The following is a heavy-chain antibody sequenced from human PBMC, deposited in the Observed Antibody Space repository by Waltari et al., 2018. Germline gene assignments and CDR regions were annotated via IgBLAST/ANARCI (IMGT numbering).Heavy chain of an antibody. CDR2: INHSGST. CDR1: GGSFSGYY. Sequence: QVQLQQWGAGLLKPSETLSLTCAVYGGSFSGYYWSWIRQPPGKGLEWIGEINHSGSTNYNPSLKIRVTISVDTSKNQFSLKLSSVTAADTAVYYCARHYLCSGGSCYTEPYFDYWGQGTLVTVSS. CDR3: ARHYLCSGGSCYTEPYFDY. V-gene: IGHV4-34*01. J-gene: IGHJ4*02. D-gene: IGHD2-15*01.